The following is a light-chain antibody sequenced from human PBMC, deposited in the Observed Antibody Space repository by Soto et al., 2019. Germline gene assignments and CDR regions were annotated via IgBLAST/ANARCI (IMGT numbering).Light chain of an antibody. CDR2: DAS. J-gene: IGKJ4*01. V-gene: IGKV3-15*01. Sequence: EIVMTQSPATLSASPGEGATLSCTASQNVYNNLAWYQQRPGQPPRLLIYDASTRATGISARFSGSGYGTEFTLTISSLQSEDFAVYFCQQCRNWPLTFGGGTKVEIK. CDR1: QNVYNN. CDR3: QQCRNWPLT.